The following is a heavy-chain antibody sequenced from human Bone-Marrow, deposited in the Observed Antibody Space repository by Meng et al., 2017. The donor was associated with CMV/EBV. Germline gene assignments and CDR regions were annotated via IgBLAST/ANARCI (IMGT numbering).Heavy chain of an antibody. D-gene: IGHD5-12*01. V-gene: IGHV4-34*01. CDR2: INHSGST. Sequence: SETLSLTCAVYGGSFSGYYWSWIRQPPGKGLEWSGEINHSGSTNYNPSLKSRVTISVDTSKNQFPLKLSSVTAADTAVYYCASAPSGYAVYGMAVWGQGTTVTVSS. J-gene: IGHJ6*02. CDR3: ASAPSGYAVYGMAV. CDR1: GGSFSGYY.